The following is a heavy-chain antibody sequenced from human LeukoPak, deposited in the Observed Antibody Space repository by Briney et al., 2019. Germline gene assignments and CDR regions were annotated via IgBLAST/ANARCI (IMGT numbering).Heavy chain of an antibody. J-gene: IGHJ4*02. CDR1: GGSISSSNYY. Sequence: PSETLSLTCTVSGGSISSSNYYWGWIRQPPGKGLEWIGSIYYSGSTYYNPSLKSRVTISVDTSKNQFSLKLSSVTAADTAVYYCARGGSSGPYYFDYWGQGTLVTVSS. CDR3: ARGGSSGPYYFDY. V-gene: IGHV4-39*07. CDR2: IYYSGST. D-gene: IGHD6-19*01.